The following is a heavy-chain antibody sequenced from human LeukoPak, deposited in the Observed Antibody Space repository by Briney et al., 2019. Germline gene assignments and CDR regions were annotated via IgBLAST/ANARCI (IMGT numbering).Heavy chain of an antibody. J-gene: IGHJ4*02. D-gene: IGHD6-6*01. V-gene: IGHV4-4*07. CDR1: SGSLGSYY. CDR3: AREYSSSSGKALDY. CDR2: IYTSGST. Sequence: SETLSFTCTGSSGSLGSYYWNWLRQPAGKGLEWIGHIYTSGSTNYNPSLKSRVTMSVDTSKNQSSLKLNPLTAAHTAFYYCAREYSSSSGKALDYWGQGTLVTVSS.